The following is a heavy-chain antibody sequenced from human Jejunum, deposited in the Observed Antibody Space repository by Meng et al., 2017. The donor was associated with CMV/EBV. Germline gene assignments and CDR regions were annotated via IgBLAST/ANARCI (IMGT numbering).Heavy chain of an antibody. Sequence: WLSWVRKAPGKGLEWVANINVDGSEQYYVASVKGRFTISRDNARNSIFLQMNSLRAEDTAKYFCAKDGDCVGGYPACPYYYYGMDVWGQGTTVSVSS. CDR2: INVDGSEQ. D-gene: IGHD6-25*01. V-gene: IGHV3-7*03. CDR1: W. CDR3: AKDGDCVGGYPACPYYYYGMDV. J-gene: IGHJ6*02.